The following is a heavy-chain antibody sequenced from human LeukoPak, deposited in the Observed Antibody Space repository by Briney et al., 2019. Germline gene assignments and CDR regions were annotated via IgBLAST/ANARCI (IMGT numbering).Heavy chain of an antibody. CDR2: MNPNSGNT. Sequence: ASVKVSCKASGYTFTSYYMHWVRQATGQGLEWMGWMNPNSGNTGYAQKFQGRVTMTRNTSISTAYMELSSLRSEDTAVYYCASLPGPGGVPSFDYWGQGTLVTVSS. D-gene: IGHD3-3*01. V-gene: IGHV1-8*02. CDR3: ASLPGPGGVPSFDY. J-gene: IGHJ4*02. CDR1: GYTFTSYY.